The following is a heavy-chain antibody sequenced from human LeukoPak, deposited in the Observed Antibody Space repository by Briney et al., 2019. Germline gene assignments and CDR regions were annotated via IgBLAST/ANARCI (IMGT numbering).Heavy chain of an antibody. CDR3: ARGRTRNY. Sequence: PSETLSLTCTVSGGSISSYYWSWIRQPPGKGLEWIGYIYYSGSTYYNPSLKSRVTISVDTSKNQFSLKLSSVTAADTAVYYCARGRTRNYWGQGTLVTVSS. CDR1: GGSISSYY. V-gene: IGHV4-59*12. CDR2: IYYSGST. J-gene: IGHJ4*02.